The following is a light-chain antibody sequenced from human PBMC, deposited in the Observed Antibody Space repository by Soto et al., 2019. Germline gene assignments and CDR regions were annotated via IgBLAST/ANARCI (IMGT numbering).Light chain of an antibody. CDR2: EGS. V-gene: IGLV2-23*01. CDR1: SSDVGSYNL. CDR3: CCFAGSSNPYV. Sequence: QSALTQPASVSGSPGQSITISCTGTSSDVGSYNLVSWYQHHPGKAPKLIIYEGSKRPSGVSNRFSGSKSGNTASLTISGLQAEDEADYYCCCFAGSSNPYVFGTGTKVTVL. J-gene: IGLJ1*01.